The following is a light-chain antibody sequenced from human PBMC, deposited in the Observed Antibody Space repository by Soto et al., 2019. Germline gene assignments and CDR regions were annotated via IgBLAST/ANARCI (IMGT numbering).Light chain of an antibody. CDR1: QGISSA. CDR2: DAS. CDR3: QQFNSYLYT. Sequence: AIQLTQSPSSLSTSVGDRVTITCRASQGISSALAWYQQKPGKAPKLLIYDASSLESGVPSRFSGSGSGTDFTLTISSLQPEDFATYYCQQFNSYLYTFGQGTKLEIK. J-gene: IGKJ2*01. V-gene: IGKV1-13*02.